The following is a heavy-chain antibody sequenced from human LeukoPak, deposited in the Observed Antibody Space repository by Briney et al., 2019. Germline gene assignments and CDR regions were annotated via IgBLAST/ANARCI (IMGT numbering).Heavy chain of an antibody. J-gene: IGHJ6*04. CDR1: GFTFDDYG. CDR3: AELGITMIGGV. V-gene: IGHV3-20*04. D-gene: IGHD3-10*02. Sequence: GGSLRLSCAASGFTFDDYGMSWVRQAPGKGLEWVSGINWNGGSTTYADSVKGRFTISRDNAKNSLYLQMNSLRAEDTAVYYCAELGITMIGGVWGKGTTVTISS. CDR2: INWNGGST.